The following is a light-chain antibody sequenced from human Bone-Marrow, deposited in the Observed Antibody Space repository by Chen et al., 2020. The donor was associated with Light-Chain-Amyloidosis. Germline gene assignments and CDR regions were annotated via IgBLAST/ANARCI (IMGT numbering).Light chain of an antibody. J-gene: IGLJ2*01. CDR1: DLPTKY. Sequence: SYELPQPPSVSVSPGQTARITCSGDDLPTKYAYWYQQKPGQAPVLVIHRDTERPSGISERFSGSSSGTTATLTISGVQAEDEDDYHCQSAASSGTDEVIFGGGTKLTVL. V-gene: IGLV3-25*03. CDR2: RDT. CDR3: QSAASSGTDEVI.